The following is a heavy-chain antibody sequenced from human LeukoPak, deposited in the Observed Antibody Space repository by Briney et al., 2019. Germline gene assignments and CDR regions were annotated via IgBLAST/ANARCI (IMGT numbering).Heavy chain of an antibody. CDR3: ARADSSGWNFQH. CDR1: GYTFTTYT. V-gene: IGHV1-2*02. D-gene: IGHD6-19*01. J-gene: IGHJ1*01. CDR2: INPNSGGT. Sequence: ASVKVSCKASGYTFTTYTIHWVRQAPGQGLEWMGWINPNSGGTNYAQKFQGRVTMTRDTSISTAYMELSRLRSDDTAVYYCARADSSGWNFQHWGQGTLVTVSS.